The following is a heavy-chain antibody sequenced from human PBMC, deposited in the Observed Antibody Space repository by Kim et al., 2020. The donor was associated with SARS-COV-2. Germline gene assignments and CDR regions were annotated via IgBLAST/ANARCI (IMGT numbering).Heavy chain of an antibody. CDR2: MRKENTA. Sequence: GGSLRLSCVASGFTISSSGMHWVRQAPGKGLEWVALMRKENTAYYADSVKGRFTISRDNSKNTLYLQMNSLRAEDTALYFCAKDYRATSFDFWGQGTLVTVSS. V-gene: IGHV3-30*02. CDR3: AKDYRATSFDF. D-gene: IGHD1-26*01. J-gene: IGHJ4*01. CDR1: GFTISSSG.